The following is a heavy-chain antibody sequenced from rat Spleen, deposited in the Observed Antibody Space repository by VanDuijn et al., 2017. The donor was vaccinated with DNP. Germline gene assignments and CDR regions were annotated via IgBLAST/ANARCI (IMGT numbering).Heavy chain of an antibody. CDR2: ISYDGSST. CDR3: ARQGGYYDGSYPRY. CDR1: GFIFSNYG. D-gene: IGHD1-12*02. J-gene: IGHJ2*01. Sequence: EVQLVESGGGLVQPGGSLKLSCEVSGFIFSNYGMAWVRQAPKKGLEWVAAISYDGSSTDYRDSVKGRFTISRDNAKSTLYLQMNSLRSEDTATYYCARQGGYYDGSYPRYWGQGVMVTVSS. V-gene: IGHV5-22*01.